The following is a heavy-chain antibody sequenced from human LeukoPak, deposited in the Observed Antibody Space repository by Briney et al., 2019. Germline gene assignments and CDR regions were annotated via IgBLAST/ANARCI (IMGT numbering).Heavy chain of an antibody. V-gene: IGHV4-39*01. J-gene: IGHJ3*02. CDR2: ISYSGST. Sequence: PSETLSLTCTVSGGSISSSSYYWGWIRQPPGKDLEWIGGISYSGSTYYNPSLKSRVTISVDTSKNQFSLKLSSVTAADTALYYCARHNSGSYYAAFDIWGQGTMVTVSS. CDR1: GGSISSSSYY. CDR3: ARHNSGSYYAAFDI. D-gene: IGHD1-26*01.